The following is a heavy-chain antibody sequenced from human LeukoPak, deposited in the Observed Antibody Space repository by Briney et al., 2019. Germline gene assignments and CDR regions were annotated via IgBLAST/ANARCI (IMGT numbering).Heavy chain of an antibody. CDR3: ARDPDY. CDR1: GYSISSGYY. CDR2: IYHSGST. J-gene: IGHJ4*02. Sequence: PSETLSLTCAVSGYSISSGYYWGWIRPPPGKGLEWIGSIYHSGSTYYNPSLKSRVTISVDTSKNQFSLKLSSVTAADTAAYYCARDPDYWGQGTLVTVSS. V-gene: IGHV4-38-2*02.